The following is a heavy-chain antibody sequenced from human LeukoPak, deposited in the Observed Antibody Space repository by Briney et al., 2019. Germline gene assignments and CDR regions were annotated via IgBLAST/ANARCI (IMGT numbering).Heavy chain of an antibody. CDR3: AADTYYYDSSGYSFDY. CDR2: INPSGGST. J-gene: IGHJ4*02. CDR1: GYAFTSYY. Sequence: ASVKVSCKASGYAFTSYYMHWVRQAPGQGLEWMGIINPSGGSTSYAQKFQGRVTMTRDTSTSTVYMELSSLRSEDTAVYYCAADTYYYDSSGYSFDYWGQGTLVTVSS. D-gene: IGHD3-22*01. V-gene: IGHV1-46*01.